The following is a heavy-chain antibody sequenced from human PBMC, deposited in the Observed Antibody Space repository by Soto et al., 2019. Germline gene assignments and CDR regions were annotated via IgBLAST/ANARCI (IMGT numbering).Heavy chain of an antibody. CDR3: ARQGIAAAGRYYYYYGMDV. D-gene: IGHD6-13*01. CDR2: IYYSGST. Sequence: PSETLSLTCTVSGGSISSSSYYWGWIRQPPGKGLEWIGSIYYSGSTYYNPSLKSRVTISVDTSKNQFSLKLSSVTAADTALYYCARQGIAAAGRYYYYYGMDVWGQGTTVTVSS. J-gene: IGHJ6*02. CDR1: GGSISSSSYY. V-gene: IGHV4-39*01.